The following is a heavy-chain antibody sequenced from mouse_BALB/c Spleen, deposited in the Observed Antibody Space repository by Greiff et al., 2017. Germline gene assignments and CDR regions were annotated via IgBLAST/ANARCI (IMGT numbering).Heavy chain of an antibody. CDR3: ARIDDYEGYYFDY. Sequence: VQGVESGPGLVAPSQSLSITCTVSGFSLTSYGVHWVRQPPGKGLEWLGVIWAGGSTNYNSALMSRLSISKDNSKSQVFLKMNSLQTDDTAMYYCARIDDYEGYYFDYWGQGTTLTVSS. V-gene: IGHV2-9*02. CDR2: IWAGGST. D-gene: IGHD2-4*01. J-gene: IGHJ2*01. CDR1: GFSLTSYG.